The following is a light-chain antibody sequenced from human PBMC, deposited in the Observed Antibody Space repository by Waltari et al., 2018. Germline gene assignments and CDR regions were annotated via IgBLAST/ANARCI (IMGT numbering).Light chain of an antibody. J-gene: IGKJ2*01. Sequence: IQMTQSPSSLSASVGDSVTITCRSSYSLYNFLNWYQQKPGKAPKVLIYGASTLQSGVPSRFSGSGSGTDFTLTISSLQPEDFATYYCQESYGLPYTFGQGTKLEIK. V-gene: IGKV1-39*01. CDR1: YSLYNF. CDR3: QESYGLPYT. CDR2: GAS.